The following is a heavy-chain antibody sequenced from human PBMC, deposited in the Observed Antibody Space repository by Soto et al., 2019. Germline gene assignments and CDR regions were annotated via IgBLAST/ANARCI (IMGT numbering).Heavy chain of an antibody. CDR2: IYYRGSV. D-gene: IGHD4-17*01. V-gene: IGHV4-61*01. CDR1: SGSVSSGSHY. J-gene: IGHJ4*02. Sequence: PSETLALTCTVSSGSVSSGSHYWNWIRQPPGKELEWVGYIYYRGSVNYNPSLKSRVTISVDTSKNQFSLNLRSVTAADTAMYYWARATTVIQVYFDYWGQGALVTVPS. CDR3: ARATTVIQVYFDY.